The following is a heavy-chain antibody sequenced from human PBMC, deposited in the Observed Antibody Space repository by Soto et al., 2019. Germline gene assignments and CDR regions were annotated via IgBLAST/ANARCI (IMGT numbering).Heavy chain of an antibody. V-gene: IGHV3-30*18. CDR2: ISFDGSNK. CDR3: AKDRRVGQWLAYFDY. CDR1: GFSFSSFS. Sequence: QVQLVESGGGVVQPGRSLRLSCAASGFSFSSFSMHWVRQAPGKGLEWVAVISFDGSNKYYADSVKGRFTISRDNSKNTLYLQMNSLRAEDTAVYYCAKDRRVGQWLAYFDYWGQGTLVTVSS. J-gene: IGHJ4*02. D-gene: IGHD6-19*01.